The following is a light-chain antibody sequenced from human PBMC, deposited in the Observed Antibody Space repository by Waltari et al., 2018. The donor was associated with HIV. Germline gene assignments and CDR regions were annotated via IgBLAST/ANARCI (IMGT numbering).Light chain of an antibody. CDR3: AAWDDSLSGHVV. Sequence: QSVLTQPPSASGTPGQRVTIDCSGSSSNIGRTDVYWYQQLPGTAPKLLIQRSNQRPSGVPGRFSGSKSGTSASLAISGLRSEDEADYYCAAWDDSLSGHVVFGGGTKLTVL. V-gene: IGLV1-47*01. J-gene: IGLJ2*01. CDR2: RSN. CDR1: SSNIGRTD.